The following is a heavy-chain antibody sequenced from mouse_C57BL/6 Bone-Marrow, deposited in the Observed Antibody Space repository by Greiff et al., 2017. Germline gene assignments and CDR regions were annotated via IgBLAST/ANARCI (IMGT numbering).Heavy chain of an antibody. D-gene: IGHD2-3*01. Sequence: EVMLVESGGGLVQPGGSLKLSCAASGFTFSDYYMYWVRQTPEKRLEWVAYISNGGGSTYYPDTVKGRFTISRDNAKNTLYLQMSRLKAQDTAMYDCATHDGYYAMDYWGQGTSVTVAS. CDR2: ISNGGGST. V-gene: IGHV5-12*01. CDR1: GFTFSDYY. J-gene: IGHJ4*01. CDR3: ATHDGYYAMDY.